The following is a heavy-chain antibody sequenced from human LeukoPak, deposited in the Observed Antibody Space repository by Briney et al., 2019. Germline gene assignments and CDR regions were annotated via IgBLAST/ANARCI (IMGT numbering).Heavy chain of an antibody. Sequence: SETLSLTCTVSGGSISSYYWSWIRQPPGKGLEWIGYIYYSGSTNYNPSLKSRVTISVDTSKNQFSLKLSSVTAADTAVYYCARARSHVVVVAAKTKRYNWFDPWGQGTLVTVSS. J-gene: IGHJ5*02. CDR2: IYYSGST. D-gene: IGHD2-15*01. V-gene: IGHV4-59*12. CDR1: GGSISSYY. CDR3: ARARSHVVVVAAKTKRYNWFDP.